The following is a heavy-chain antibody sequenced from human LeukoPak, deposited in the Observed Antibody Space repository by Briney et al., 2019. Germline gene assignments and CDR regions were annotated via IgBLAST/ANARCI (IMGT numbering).Heavy chain of an antibody. J-gene: IGHJ4*02. CDR2: IIPIFGTA. CDR3: ARAQGYSYGTYYYFDY. D-gene: IGHD5-18*01. V-gene: IGHV1-69*05. CDR1: GGTFSSYA. Sequence: SVKVSCKASGGTFSSYAISWVRQAPGQGLEWMGGIIPIFGTANYAQKFQGRVTITTDESTSTAYMELSSLRSEDTAVYYCARAQGYSYGTYYYFDYWGQGTLVTVSS.